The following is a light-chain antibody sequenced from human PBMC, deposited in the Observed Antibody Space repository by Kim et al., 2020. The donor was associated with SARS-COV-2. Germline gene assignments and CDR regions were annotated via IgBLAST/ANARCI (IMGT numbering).Light chain of an antibody. CDR2: EDN. V-gene: IGLV3-1*01. J-gene: IGLJ3*02. CDR1: PCRDRH. CDR3: QTWDRGTGM. Sequence: VAPRQTATIRCSGIPCRDRHACGYQQKTGQSPVIVMYEDNKRPSGIPERFSGSNSGNTVTLTISGTQAMDEADYYCQTWDRGTGMFGGGTQLTVL.